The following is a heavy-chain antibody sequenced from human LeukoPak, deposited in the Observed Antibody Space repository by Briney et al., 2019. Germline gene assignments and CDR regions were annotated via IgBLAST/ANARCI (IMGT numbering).Heavy chain of an antibody. Sequence: GGSLRLSCADSGFTFSSYSMNWVRQAPGKGLEWVSYISSSSSTIYYADSVKGRFTISRDNSENTLYRQMNSRRAGDTAAYYCAKDHGPISSALYFHQWGQGTLVSVSS. V-gene: IGHV3-48*01. CDR1: GFTFSSYS. CDR2: ISSSSSTI. J-gene: IGHJ1*01. CDR3: AKDHGPISSALYFHQ. D-gene: IGHD6-19*01.